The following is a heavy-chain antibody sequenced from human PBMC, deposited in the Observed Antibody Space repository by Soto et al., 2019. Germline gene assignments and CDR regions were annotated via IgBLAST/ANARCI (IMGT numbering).Heavy chain of an antibody. V-gene: IGHV4-59*02. CDR1: DASVSKYY. CDR2: ISHTGYT. J-gene: IGHJ4*02. CDR3: ARGQLLFAY. Sequence: PSETLSLTCSVSDASVSKYYWSWIRQPPGKGLEWIGYISHTGYTSYNPSLESRLTISMDKSKNQLSLNLNSVTTADTAVYCCARGQLLFAYWGQGTPVTVSS. D-gene: IGHD3-10*02.